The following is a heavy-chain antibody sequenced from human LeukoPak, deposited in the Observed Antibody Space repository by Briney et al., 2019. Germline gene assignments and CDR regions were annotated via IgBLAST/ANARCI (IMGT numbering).Heavy chain of an antibody. J-gene: IGHJ4*02. CDR3: ARASSATHPNFDY. D-gene: IGHD2-15*01. V-gene: IGHV4-38-2*02. CDR2: IYYSGSS. CDR1: GYSISSGYY. Sequence: SETLSLTCTVSGYSISSGYYWGWIRQPPGKGLEWIGSIYYSGSSYYNPSLKSRVTISVDTSKNQFSLKLSSVTAADTAVYYCARASSATHPNFDYWGQGTLVTVSS.